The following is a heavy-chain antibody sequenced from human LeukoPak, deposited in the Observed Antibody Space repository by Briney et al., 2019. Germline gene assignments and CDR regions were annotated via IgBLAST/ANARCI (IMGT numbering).Heavy chain of an antibody. CDR2: IHKDGSAK. Sequence: GGSLRLXCGASGFPFSGYWMSWVRQAPGKGLEWVANIHKDGSAKRYVDSVKGRFAISRDNAKSSLYLQMNSLRDEDTAVYYCTRDRGFGADDYWGQGSLVSVSS. J-gene: IGHJ4*02. D-gene: IGHD3-10*01. CDR1: GFPFSGYW. CDR3: TRDRGFGADDY. V-gene: IGHV3-7*01.